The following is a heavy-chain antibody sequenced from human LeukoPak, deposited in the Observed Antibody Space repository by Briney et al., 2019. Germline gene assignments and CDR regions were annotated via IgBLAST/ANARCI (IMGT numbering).Heavy chain of an antibody. V-gene: IGHV3-23*01. CDR2: ISGSGGST. Sequence: GGSLRLSCAASGFTFSSYAMSWVRQAPGKGLEWVSAISGSGGSTYYADSVKGRFTISRDNSKNTLYLQMNSLRAEDTAVYYCAKVWQQLVHYYYGMDVWGQGTTVTVSS. D-gene: IGHD6-13*01. CDR1: GFTFSSYA. CDR3: AKVWQQLVHYYYGMDV. J-gene: IGHJ6*02.